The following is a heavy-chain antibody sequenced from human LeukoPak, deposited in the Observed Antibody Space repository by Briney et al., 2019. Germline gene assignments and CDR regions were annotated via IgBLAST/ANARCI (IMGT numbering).Heavy chain of an antibody. V-gene: IGHV3-23*01. CDR1: GFTFSNFA. Sequence: GGSLRLSCAASGFTFSNFAMAWVRQVPEKGLEWVSFIRGGGAGAHYADSVRGRFTISRDNSKNTLYLQMNSLRAEDTAVYYCAKDPPIAAAGSYFDYWGQGTLVTVSS. CDR3: AKDPPIAAAGSYFDY. D-gene: IGHD6-13*01. CDR2: IRGGGAGA. J-gene: IGHJ4*02.